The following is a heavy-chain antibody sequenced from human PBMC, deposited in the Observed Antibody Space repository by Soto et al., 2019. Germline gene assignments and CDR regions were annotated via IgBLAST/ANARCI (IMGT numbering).Heavy chain of an antibody. CDR3: ARGVIAAAGIGY. V-gene: IGHV3-43*01. J-gene: IGHJ4*02. CDR1: GFTFDDYT. CDR2: ISWDGGST. Sequence: GGSLRLSCAASGFTFDDYTMHWVRQAPGKGLEWVSLISWDGGSTYYADSVKGRFTISRDNAKNSLYLQMNSLRAEDTAVYYCARGVIAAAGIGYWGQGTLVTVS. D-gene: IGHD6-13*01.